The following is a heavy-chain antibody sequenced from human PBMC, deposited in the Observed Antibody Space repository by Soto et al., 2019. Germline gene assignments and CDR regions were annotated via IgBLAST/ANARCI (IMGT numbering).Heavy chain of an antibody. CDR1: VGSISSGGYS. V-gene: IGHV4-30-2*01. CDR2: SYHSGST. D-gene: IGHD6-6*01. Sequence: QLQLQESGSGLVKPSQTLSLTCAVSVGSISSGGYSWSWILQPPGKGLEWIGYSYHSGSTYYNPSLKSRVTISVDRSKNQFSLKLSSVTAADTAVYYCAGGIAARPLGYWGQGTLVTVSS. J-gene: IGHJ4*02. CDR3: AGGIAARPLGY.